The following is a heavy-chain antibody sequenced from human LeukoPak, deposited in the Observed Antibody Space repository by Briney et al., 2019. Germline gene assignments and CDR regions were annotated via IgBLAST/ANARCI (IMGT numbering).Heavy chain of an antibody. CDR2: IYYSGST. Sequence: SETLSLTCTVSGGSISSSSYYWGWIRQPPGKGLEWIVSIYYSGSTYYNPSLQSPITISVDTYKNQFSLKLSSLTAADPAVYYCARHTRRSFDWVFDPWGQGPVVSV. D-gene: IGHD3-9*01. J-gene: IGHJ5*02. V-gene: IGHV4-39*01. CDR1: GGSISSSSYY. CDR3: ARHTRRSFDWVFDP.